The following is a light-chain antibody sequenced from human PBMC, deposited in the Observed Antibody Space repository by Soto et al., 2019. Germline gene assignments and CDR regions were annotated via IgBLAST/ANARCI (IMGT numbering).Light chain of an antibody. Sequence: QSVLTQPASVSGSPGQSITISCAGTSGDVGAYNYVTWFQQYPGNVPTPIIYDVSERPSGVSDRFSGSKSGNTASLTISGLLTEDEADYYCGSYTTINTMIFGGGTKLTVL. V-gene: IGLV2-14*01. CDR3: GSYTTINTMI. CDR1: SGDVGAYNY. CDR2: DVS. J-gene: IGLJ2*01.